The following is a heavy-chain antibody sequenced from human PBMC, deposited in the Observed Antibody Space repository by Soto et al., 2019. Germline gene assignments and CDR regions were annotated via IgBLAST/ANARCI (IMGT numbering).Heavy chain of an antibody. CDR1: GFTVSSNY. D-gene: IGHD2-21*02. J-gene: IGHJ4*02. CDR3: AGGAPLAYCGGDCYSHLDY. CDR2: IYSGGST. Sequence: EVLLVESGGGLVQPGGSLRLSCAASGFTVSSNYMSWVRQAPGKGLEWVSVIYSGGSTYYADSVKGRFTISRDNSKNTLYLQMNSLRAEDTAVYYCAGGAPLAYCGGDCYSHLDYWGQGTLFTVSS. V-gene: IGHV3-66*01.